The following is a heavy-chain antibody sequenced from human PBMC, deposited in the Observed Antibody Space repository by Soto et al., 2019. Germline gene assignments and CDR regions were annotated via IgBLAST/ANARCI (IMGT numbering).Heavy chain of an antibody. D-gene: IGHD3-10*01. Sequence: LSLTCAVSCGSISSGGYSWSWIRQPPGKGLEWIGYIYHSGSTYYNPSLKSRVTISRDNSKNTLYLQMESLGADDTAVYYCVKNSGWFHSWGQGALVTVSS. CDR3: VKNSGWFHS. CDR1: CGSISSGGYS. CDR2: IYHSGST. J-gene: IGHJ5*01. V-gene: IGHV4-30-2*01.